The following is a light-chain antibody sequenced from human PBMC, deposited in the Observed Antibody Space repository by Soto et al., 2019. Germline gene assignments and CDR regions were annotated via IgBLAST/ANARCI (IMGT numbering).Light chain of an antibody. J-gene: IGKJ1*01. Sequence: EIVMTQSPATLSVSPGERATLSCRASQSVSSNLDWYQQKPGQAPRLLIYGASARATGIPARFSGRGSGTEFTLTIISLQSEDFADYYCQHYNNWTPWTFVSGTKVEIK. V-gene: IGKV3-15*01. CDR1: QSVSSN. CDR2: GAS. CDR3: QHYNNWTPWT.